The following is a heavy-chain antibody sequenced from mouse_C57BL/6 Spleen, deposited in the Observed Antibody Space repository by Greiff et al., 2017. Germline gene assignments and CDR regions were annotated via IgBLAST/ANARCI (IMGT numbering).Heavy chain of an antibody. Sequence: EVQLQQSGPELVKPGASVTMSCKASGYTFTDYNMHWVKQSHGKSLEWIGYINPNNGGTSYNQKFKGKATLTVNKSSSTAYMELRRLTSEDSAVYYCARKKLGLYFDYWGQGTTLTVSS. D-gene: IGHD4-1*01. CDR1: GYTFTDYN. CDR3: ARKKLGLYFDY. V-gene: IGHV1-22*01. J-gene: IGHJ2*01. CDR2: INPNNGGT.